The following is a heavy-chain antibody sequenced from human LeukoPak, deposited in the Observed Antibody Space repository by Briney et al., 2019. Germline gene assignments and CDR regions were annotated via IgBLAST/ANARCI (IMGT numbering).Heavy chain of an antibody. Sequence: SVKVSCKASGGTFSSYAISWVRQAPGQGLEWMGGIIPIFGTANYAQKFQGRVTITTDESTSTAYMELSSLRSEDTAVYYCARGGEGYQSFDYWGQGTLVTVST. J-gene: IGHJ4*02. CDR3: ARGGEGYQSFDY. D-gene: IGHD2-15*01. CDR1: GGTFSSYA. V-gene: IGHV1-69*05. CDR2: IIPIFGTA.